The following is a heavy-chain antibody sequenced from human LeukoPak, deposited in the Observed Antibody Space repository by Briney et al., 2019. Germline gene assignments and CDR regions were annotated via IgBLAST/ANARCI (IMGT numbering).Heavy chain of an antibody. CDR2: INHSGST. Sequence: SVTLSFNCAVYGGSFSDYYWSWIRQAPGKGLEWIGEINHSGSTNSNPSLKSRVNISVDTSKNQFSLKLSSVTAADTAVYYCARSDQYYYDSSGYSLFDYWGQGTLVTVSS. J-gene: IGHJ4*02. CDR1: GGSFSDYY. D-gene: IGHD3-22*01. CDR3: ARSDQYYYDSSGYSLFDY. V-gene: IGHV4-34*01.